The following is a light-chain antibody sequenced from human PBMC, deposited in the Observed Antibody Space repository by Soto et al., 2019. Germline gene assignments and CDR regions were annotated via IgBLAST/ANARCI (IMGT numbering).Light chain of an antibody. CDR2: DAS. J-gene: IGKJ4*01. CDR1: QSVSSY. CDR3: QQRSNWPPLT. V-gene: IGKV3-11*01. Sequence: PGERATLSCRASQSVSSYLAWYQQKPGQAPRLLIYDASTRATGIPARFSGSGSGTDFTLTISSLEPEDFAVYYCQQRSNWPPLTFGGGTKVEIK.